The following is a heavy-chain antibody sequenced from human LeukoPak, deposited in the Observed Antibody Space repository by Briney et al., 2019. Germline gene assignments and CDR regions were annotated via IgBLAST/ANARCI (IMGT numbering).Heavy chain of an antibody. CDR3: AKDLVNYYYDSSGRASGFDY. Sequence: PGGSLRLSCAASGFSFSSYGMHWVRQAPGKGLEWVGFIRYDGVTKYYSDSVRGRFTISRDNSKNTLYLQMNSLRAEDTAVYYCAKDLVNYYYDSSGRASGFDYWGQGTLVTVSS. CDR1: GFSFSSYG. J-gene: IGHJ4*02. D-gene: IGHD3-22*01. CDR2: IRYDGVTK. V-gene: IGHV3-30*02.